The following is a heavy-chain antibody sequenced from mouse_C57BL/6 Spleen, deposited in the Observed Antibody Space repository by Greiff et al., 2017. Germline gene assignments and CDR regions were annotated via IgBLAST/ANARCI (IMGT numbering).Heavy chain of an antibody. D-gene: IGHD3-3*01. Sequence: EVQGVESGEGLVKPGGSLKLSCAASGFTFSSYAMSWVRQTPEKRLEWVAYISSGGDYIYYADTVKGRFTISRENARNTLYLQMSSLKSEDTARYYCTREGRYFFDYWGQGTTLTVSS. CDR3: TREGRYFFDY. CDR2: ISSGGDYI. J-gene: IGHJ2*01. CDR1: GFTFSSYA. V-gene: IGHV5-9-1*02.